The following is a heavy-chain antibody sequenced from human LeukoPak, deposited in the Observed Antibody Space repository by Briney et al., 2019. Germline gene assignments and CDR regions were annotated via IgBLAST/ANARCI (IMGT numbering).Heavy chain of an antibody. J-gene: IGHJ4*02. CDR1: GYSISSGYY. D-gene: IGHD2-15*01. V-gene: IGHV4-38-2*01. Sequence: PSWTLSLTCAVPGYSISSGYYCAWIRQPPGKGLEWIGSIYHSGSTYYNPSLKSRDTISVDTSKNQLSLKLSSVTAADTAVYYCASSDCSGGSCYFDYWGQGTLVTVSS. CDR2: IYHSGST. CDR3: ASSDCSGGSCYFDY.